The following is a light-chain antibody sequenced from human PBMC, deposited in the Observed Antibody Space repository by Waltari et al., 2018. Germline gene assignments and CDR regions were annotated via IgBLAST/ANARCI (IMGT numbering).Light chain of an antibody. Sequence: EIVLTQSPGTVSLSPGERATLSCRASQNVDNYVAWYQQRPGQTPKLLIYDASNRATGVPARCSGSGSGTDFTLTISGLEPEDFAVYYCQQRSSLLPVTFGGGTKVEIK. V-gene: IGKV3-11*01. CDR1: QNVDNY. CDR2: DAS. CDR3: QQRSSLLPVT. J-gene: IGKJ4*01.